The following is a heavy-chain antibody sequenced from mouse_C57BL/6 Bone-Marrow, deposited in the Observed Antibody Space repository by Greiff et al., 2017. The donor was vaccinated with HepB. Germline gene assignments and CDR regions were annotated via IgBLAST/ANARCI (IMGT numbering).Heavy chain of an antibody. CDR1: GFTFSDYG. Sequence: EVMLVESGGGLVKPGGSLKLSCAASGFTFSDYGMHWVRQAPEKGLEWVAYISSGSSTIYYADTVKGRFTISRDNAKNTLFLQMTSLRSEDTAMYYCARGDGYYVWYFDVWGTGTTVTASS. V-gene: IGHV5-17*01. J-gene: IGHJ1*03. D-gene: IGHD2-3*01. CDR2: ISSGSSTI. CDR3: ARGDGYYVWYFDV.